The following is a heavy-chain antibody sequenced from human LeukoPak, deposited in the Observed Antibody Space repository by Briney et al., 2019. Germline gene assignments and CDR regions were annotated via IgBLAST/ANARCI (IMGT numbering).Heavy chain of an antibody. D-gene: IGHD4-11*01. J-gene: IGHJ4*02. CDR3: ARDLSNNDY. CDR1: GYTFSKFG. V-gene: IGHV1-18*01. CDR2: ISAYNGNT. Sequence: GASVKVSCKASGYTFSKFGISWVRQAPGQGLEWMGWISAYNGNTDYAQKFQGRVTMTTDTSTTTAYMELRSLRSDDTAMYYCARDLSNNDYWGQGTLVTVSS.